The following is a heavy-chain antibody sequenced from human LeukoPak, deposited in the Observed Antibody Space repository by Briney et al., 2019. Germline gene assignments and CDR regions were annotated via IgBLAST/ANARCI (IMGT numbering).Heavy chain of an antibody. Sequence: SETLSLTCTVSDYSISSDYYWGWIRQPPGKGLEWIGRIYTSGSTNYNPSLKSRVTMSVDTSKNQFSLKLSSVTAADTAVYYCARDTPKYYYDSSGYPAPFDYWGQGTLVTVSS. J-gene: IGHJ4*02. CDR1: DYSISSDYY. D-gene: IGHD3-22*01. CDR3: ARDTPKYYYDSSGYPAPFDY. V-gene: IGHV4-38-2*02. CDR2: IYTSGST.